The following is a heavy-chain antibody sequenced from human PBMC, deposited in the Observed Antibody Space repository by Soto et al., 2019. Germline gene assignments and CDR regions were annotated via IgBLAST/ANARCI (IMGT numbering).Heavy chain of an antibody. Sequence: QVQLQQWGAGLLKPSETLSLTCAVYGGSFSGYHWTWIRQTPGKGLEWIGKINASGNINYNPSIKSRVTILVDTAKKQISLKLSSVTAADTAVYYCARGLILWFGELSRRGGYYYYMDVWGKGTTVTVSS. CDR2: INASGNI. D-gene: IGHD3-10*01. J-gene: IGHJ6*03. V-gene: IGHV4-34*01. CDR3: ARGLILWFGELSRRGGYYYYMDV. CDR1: GGSFSGYH.